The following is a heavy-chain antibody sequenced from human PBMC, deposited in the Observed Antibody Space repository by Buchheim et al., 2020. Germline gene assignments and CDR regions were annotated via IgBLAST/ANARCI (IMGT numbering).Heavy chain of an antibody. CDR3: ARGDYYDSSGYPEVVDP. CDR1: GGSISSSSYY. CDR2: IYYSGST. D-gene: IGHD3-22*01. V-gene: IGHV4-39*07. J-gene: IGHJ5*02. Sequence: QLQLQESGPGLVKPSETLSLTCTVSGGSISSSSYYWGWIRQPPGKGLEWIGSIYYSGSTYYNPSLKSRVTISVDTSKNQFSLKLSSVTAADTAVYYCARGDYYDSSGYPEVVDPWGQGTL.